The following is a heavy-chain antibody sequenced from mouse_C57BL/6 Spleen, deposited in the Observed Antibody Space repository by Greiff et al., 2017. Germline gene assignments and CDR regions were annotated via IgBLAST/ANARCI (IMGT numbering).Heavy chain of an antibody. J-gene: IGHJ2*01. CDR2: IDPDNGDT. CDR3: TTHITTVVAD. D-gene: IGHD1-1*01. Sequence: EVQLQQSGAELVRPGASVKLSCTASGFNIKDDYMHWVKQRPEQGLEWIGWIDPDNGDTEYASKFQGKATITADTSSNTAYLQLSSLTSEDTAVYYCTTHITTVVADWGQGTTLTVSS. V-gene: IGHV14-4*01. CDR1: GFNIKDDY.